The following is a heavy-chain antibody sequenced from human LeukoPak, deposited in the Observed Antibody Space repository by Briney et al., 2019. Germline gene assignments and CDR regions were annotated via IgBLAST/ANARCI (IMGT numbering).Heavy chain of an antibody. D-gene: IGHD3-22*01. Sequence: GGSLRLSCAASGFTFSSYAMHWVRQAPGKGLEWVAVISYDGSNKYYADSVKGRFTISRDNSKNTLYLQMNSLRAEDTAVYYCAKVYDSRLNYFDYWGQGTLVTVSS. J-gene: IGHJ4*02. CDR3: AKVYDSRLNYFDY. V-gene: IGHV3-30*04. CDR1: GFTFSSYA. CDR2: ISYDGSNK.